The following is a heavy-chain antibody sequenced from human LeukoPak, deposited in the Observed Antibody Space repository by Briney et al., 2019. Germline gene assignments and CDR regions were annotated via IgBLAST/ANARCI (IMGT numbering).Heavy chain of an antibody. D-gene: IGHD3-22*01. CDR1: GFTFSSYS. CDR2: ISSSSSTI. J-gene: IGHJ4*02. CDR3: ARGPLGFDSGYYDY. Sequence: GGSLRLSCAASGFTFSSYSMNWVRQAPGKGLEWVSYISSSSSTIYYADSVKGRFTISRDNAKNSLYLQMNSLRDEDTAVYYCARGPLGFDSGYYDYWGQGTLVTVSS. V-gene: IGHV3-48*02.